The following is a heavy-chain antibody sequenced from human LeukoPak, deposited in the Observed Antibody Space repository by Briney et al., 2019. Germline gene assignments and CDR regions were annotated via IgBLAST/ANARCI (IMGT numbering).Heavy chain of an antibody. Sequence: GGSLRLSCAASGFIFSNYAMSWVRQAPGKGLEWVSAITNSGGTTYYADSVKGRFTICRDNSKNTLYLQMNSLRAEDTAVYYCAKFLGVSVWYGISGPWGQGTLVTVSS. J-gene: IGHJ5*02. V-gene: IGHV3-23*01. CDR3: AKFLGVSVWYGISGP. CDR2: ITNSGGTT. CDR1: GFIFSNYA. D-gene: IGHD3-10*01.